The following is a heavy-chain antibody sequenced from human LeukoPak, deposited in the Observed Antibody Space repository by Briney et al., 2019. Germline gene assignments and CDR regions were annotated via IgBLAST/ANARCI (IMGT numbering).Heavy chain of an antibody. Sequence: GASVKVSCKASGYTFTGYYMHWVRQAPGQGLEWMGWINPNSGGTNYAQKFQGRVTMTRDTSISTAYMELSRLRSDDTAVYYCARDWGPRLYGDMGLGPYWGQGTLVTVSS. CDR3: ARDWGPRLYGDMGLGPY. J-gene: IGHJ4*02. D-gene: IGHD4-17*01. CDR1: GYTFTGYY. CDR2: INPNSGGT. V-gene: IGHV1-2*02.